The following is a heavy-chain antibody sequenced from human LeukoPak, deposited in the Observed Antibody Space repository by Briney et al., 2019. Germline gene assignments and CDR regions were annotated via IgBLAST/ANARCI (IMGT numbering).Heavy chain of an antibody. CDR2: IIPIFDTA. J-gene: IGHJ3*02. D-gene: IGHD5-18*01. CDR3: ARDLDTAMGGAAFDI. V-gene: IGHV1-69*01. Sequence: GASVKVSCTASGVTSSSYAISWVRQAPGQGLEWMGGIIPIFDTANYAQKLQGRVTITADESTSTAYMELSSLRSEDTAVYYCARDLDTAMGGAAFDIWGQGTMVTVSS. CDR1: GVTSSSYA.